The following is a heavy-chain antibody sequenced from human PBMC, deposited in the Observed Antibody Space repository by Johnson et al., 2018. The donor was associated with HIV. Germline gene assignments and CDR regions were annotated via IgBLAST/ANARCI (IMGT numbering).Heavy chain of an antibody. Sequence: VQLVESGGGLVQPGGSLRLSCAASGFTVSSNYMSWVRQAPGKGLEWVSVIYSGGSTYYADSVKGRFTISRDNSKNTLYLQMNSLRAEDTAVYYCARLQSGVADDAFDIWGQGTMVTVSS. CDR2: IYSGGST. V-gene: IGHV3-66*04. CDR1: GFTVSSNY. D-gene: IGHD2-15*01. J-gene: IGHJ3*02. CDR3: ARLQSGVADDAFDI.